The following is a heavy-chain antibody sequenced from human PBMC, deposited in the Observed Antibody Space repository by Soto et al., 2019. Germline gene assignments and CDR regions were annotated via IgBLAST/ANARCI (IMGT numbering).Heavy chain of an antibody. D-gene: IGHD1-26*01. Sequence: SETLSLTCAVSGGSISSSNWWSWVRQPPGKGLEWIGEIYHSGSTNYNPSLKSRVTISVDKSENQFSLRLTSVTAADTAVYYCVTVNLVGAAYYFDYWGPGTLVTVSS. CDR3: VTVNLVGAAYYFDY. CDR1: GGSISSSNW. J-gene: IGHJ4*02. CDR2: IYHSGST. V-gene: IGHV4-4*02.